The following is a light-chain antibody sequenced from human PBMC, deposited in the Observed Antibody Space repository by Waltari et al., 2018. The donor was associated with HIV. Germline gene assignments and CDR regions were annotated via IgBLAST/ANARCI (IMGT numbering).Light chain of an antibody. CDR2: RNN. Sequence: QAGLTQPPAVSQALGQNATLSCTGGDDDVGNEGAAWLQQYQGLPPKLLSYRNNKRASGISHKFSAARAGNTVFLTIAGLQPEDEADYYCSAWDGRLSAWVFGGGTKLTVL. V-gene: IGLV10-54*04. CDR3: SAWDGRLSAWV. CDR1: DDDVGNEG. J-gene: IGLJ3*02.